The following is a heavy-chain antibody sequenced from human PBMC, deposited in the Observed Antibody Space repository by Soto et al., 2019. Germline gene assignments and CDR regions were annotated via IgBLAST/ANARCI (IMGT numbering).Heavy chain of an antibody. Sequence: QVQLVQSGAEVKKPGASVKVSCKASGYTFTSYYMHWVRQAPGQGLEWMGIINPSGGSTSYAQKFQGSVTMTRDTYTGTLYMELSTLRSEDPAVYYCARVRGYGGSIFDYWGQRSLVTV. V-gene: IGHV1-46*01. CDR1: GYTFTSYY. J-gene: IGHJ4*02. CDR2: INPSGGST. CDR3: ARVRGYGGSIFDY. D-gene: IGHD5-12*01.